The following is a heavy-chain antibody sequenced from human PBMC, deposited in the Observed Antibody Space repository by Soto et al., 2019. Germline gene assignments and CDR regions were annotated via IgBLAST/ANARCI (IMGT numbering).Heavy chain of an antibody. CDR2: IDPSDSYT. Sequence: GESLKISCKGSGYSFTSYWISWVRQMPGEGLEWMGRIDPSDSYTNYSPSFQGHVTISADKSISTAYLQWSSLKASDTAMYYCARRCTNGVCYSDYYYGMDVWGQGTTVTVSS. J-gene: IGHJ6*02. V-gene: IGHV5-10-1*01. CDR1: GYSFTSYW. D-gene: IGHD2-8*01. CDR3: ARRCTNGVCYSDYYYGMDV.